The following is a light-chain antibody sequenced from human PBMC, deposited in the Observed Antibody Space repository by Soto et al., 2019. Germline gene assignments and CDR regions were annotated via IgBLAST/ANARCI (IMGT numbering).Light chain of an antibody. J-gene: IGLJ1*01. Sequence: QSVLTQPPSVSAAPGQKVTISCSGSSSNIGGNSVSWYQQLPGTAPKLLLSEVSKRPSGVSDRFSGSKSGNTASLTISGLQTQDEADYYCSSFTSAYTFVFGTGTKVTVL. V-gene: IGLV1-51*01. CDR3: SSFTSAYTFV. CDR1: SSNIGGNS. CDR2: EVS.